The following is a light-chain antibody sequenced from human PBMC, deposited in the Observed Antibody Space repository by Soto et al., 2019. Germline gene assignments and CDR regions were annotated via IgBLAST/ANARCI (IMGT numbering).Light chain of an antibody. CDR1: QSVRSN. CDR3: QEYDNWPLWT. CDR2: GAS. Sequence: ETVMTQSPATLPVSPGERATLSCRASQSVRSNLAWYQQKPCQATSLLIYGASTRATGVPARFSGSGSGTEFTLTINSLQSEDFALYYCQEYDNWPLWTFGQGTKVEVK. J-gene: IGKJ1*01. V-gene: IGKV3-15*01.